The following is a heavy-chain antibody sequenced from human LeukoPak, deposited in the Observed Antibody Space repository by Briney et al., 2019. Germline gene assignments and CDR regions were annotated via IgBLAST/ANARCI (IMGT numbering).Heavy chain of an antibody. J-gene: IGHJ4*02. CDR3: ARDRGCSSTSCYVFDY. CDR1: GGSFSGYY. V-gene: IGHV4-34*01. D-gene: IGHD2-2*01. Sequence: SETLSLTCAVYGGSFSGYYWSWIRQPPGKGLEWIGEINHSGSTNYNPSLKSRVTISVDTSKNQFSLKLSSVTAADTAVYYCARDRGCSSTSCYVFDYWGQGTLVTVSS. CDR2: INHSGST.